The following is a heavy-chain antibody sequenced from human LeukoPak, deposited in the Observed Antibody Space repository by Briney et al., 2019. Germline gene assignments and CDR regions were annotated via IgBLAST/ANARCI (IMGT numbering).Heavy chain of an antibody. V-gene: IGHV4-39*02. Sequence: SETLSLTCTVSGGSISNYYWGWIRQPPGKGLEWIGSLYHTGSAYYNPSLKSRVTISMDVSKNHFSLKLSSVTAADTAVYYCARTYDYVWGSYRSHSFDSWGQGTLVTVSS. CDR3: ARTYDYVWGSYRSHSFDS. D-gene: IGHD3-16*02. CDR1: GGSISNYY. CDR2: LYHTGSA. J-gene: IGHJ4*02.